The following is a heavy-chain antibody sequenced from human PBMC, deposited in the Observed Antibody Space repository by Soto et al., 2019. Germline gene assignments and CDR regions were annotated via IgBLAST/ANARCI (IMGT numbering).Heavy chain of an antibody. CDR2: IIPIFGTA. V-gene: IGHV1-69*13. CDR1: GGTFSSYA. Sequence: ASVKVSCKASGGTFSSYAISWVRQAPGQGLEWMGGIIPIFGTANYAQKFQGRVTITADESTSTAYMELSSLRSEDTAVYYCARALGRYYDSSGYFSLFDYWGQGILVTVS. J-gene: IGHJ4*02. CDR3: ARALGRYYDSSGYFSLFDY. D-gene: IGHD3-22*01.